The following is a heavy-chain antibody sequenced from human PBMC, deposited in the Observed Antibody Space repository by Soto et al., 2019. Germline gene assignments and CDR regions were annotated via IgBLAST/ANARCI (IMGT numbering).Heavy chain of an antibody. CDR1: GGTFSSYA. J-gene: IGHJ5*02. V-gene: IGHV1-69*01. CDR2: IIPILGTA. CDR3: ARGYCSGGSCYDPLYWFDP. D-gene: IGHD2-15*01. Sequence: QVQLVQSGAEVKKPGSSVKVSCKASGGTFSSYAISWVRQAPGQGLEWMGGIIPILGTANYAQKFQGRVTITADESTSTAYMELSSLRSEDTAVYYCARGYCSGGSCYDPLYWFDPWGQGTLVTVSS.